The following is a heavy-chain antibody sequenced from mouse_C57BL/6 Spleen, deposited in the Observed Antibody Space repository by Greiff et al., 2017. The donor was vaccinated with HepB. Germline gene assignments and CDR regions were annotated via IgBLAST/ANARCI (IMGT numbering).Heavy chain of an antibody. CDR2: INPNNGGT. CDR1: GYTFTDYN. CDR3: ARSRLLYDAMDY. V-gene: IGHV1-18*01. J-gene: IGHJ4*01. D-gene: IGHD2-12*01. Sequence: VQLKQSGPELVKPGASVKIPCKASGYTFTDYNMDWVKQSHGKSLEWIGDINPNNGGTIYNQKFKGKATLTVDKSSSTAYMELRSLTSEDTAVYYCARSRLLYDAMDYWGQGTSVTVSS.